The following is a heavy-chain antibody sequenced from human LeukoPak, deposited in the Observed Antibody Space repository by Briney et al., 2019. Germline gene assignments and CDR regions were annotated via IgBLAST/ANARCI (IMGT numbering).Heavy chain of an antibody. CDR3: ARDSVLVPAATFDY. J-gene: IGHJ4*02. Sequence: GSSVKVSCKASGGTFSSYTISWVRQAPGQGLEWMGRIIPILGIANYAQKFQGRVTITADKSTCTAYMELSSLRSEDTAVYYCARDSVLVPAATFDYWGQGTLVTVSS. V-gene: IGHV1-69*04. D-gene: IGHD2-2*01. CDR2: IIPILGIA. CDR1: GGTFSSYT.